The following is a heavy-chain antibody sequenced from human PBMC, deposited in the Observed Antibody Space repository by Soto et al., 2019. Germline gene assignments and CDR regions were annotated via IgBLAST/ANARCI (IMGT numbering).Heavy chain of an antibody. CDR2: ISSSSSTI. V-gene: IGHV3-48*01. Sequence: GGSLRLSCAASGFTFSSYSMNWVRQAPGKGLEWVSYISSSSSTIYYADSVKGRFTISRDNAKNSLYLQMNSLRAEDTAVYYCASLRDYDDYWGQGTLVTVSS. J-gene: IGHJ4*01. CDR3: ASLRDYDDY. D-gene: IGHD3-16*01. CDR1: GFTFSSYS.